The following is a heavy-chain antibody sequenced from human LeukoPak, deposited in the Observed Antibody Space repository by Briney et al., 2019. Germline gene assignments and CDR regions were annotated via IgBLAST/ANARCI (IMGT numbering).Heavy chain of an antibody. CDR3: ARPNPGYCSSTSCYARIEDWFDP. V-gene: IGHV1-18*01. D-gene: IGHD2-2*01. CDR1: GYTFTSYG. J-gene: IGHJ5*02. Sequence: GASVKVSCKASGYTFTSYGISWVRQAPGQGLEWMGWISAYNGNTNYAQKLQGRVAMTTDTSTSTAYMELRSLRSDDTAVYYCARPNPGYCSSTSCYARIEDWFDPWGQGTLVTVSS. CDR2: ISAYNGNT.